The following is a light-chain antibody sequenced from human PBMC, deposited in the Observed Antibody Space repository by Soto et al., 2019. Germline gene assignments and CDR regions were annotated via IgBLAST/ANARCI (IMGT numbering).Light chain of an antibody. Sequence: QTVVTQEPSLTVSPGGTVTLTCASSTGAVTRGYGTKWLQQKSGQVPRALIYGTSVQHSWTPDRFSGSLLGGRAALTLPGAQPEDEADYYCVLSYGGGVVFGGGTKLTVL. CDR2: GTS. CDR1: TGAVTRGYG. V-gene: IGLV7-43*01. CDR3: VLSYGGGVV. J-gene: IGLJ2*01.